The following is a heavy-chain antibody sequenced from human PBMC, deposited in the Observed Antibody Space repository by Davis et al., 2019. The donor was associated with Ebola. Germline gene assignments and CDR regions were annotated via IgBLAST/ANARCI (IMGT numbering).Heavy chain of an antibody. D-gene: IGHD1-26*01. V-gene: IGHV3-23*01. Sequence: PGGSLRLSCAASGFTFSFYAMNWVRQAPGKGLEWVSGISGSGGRTYYADSVKGRFTISRDNSKNTVYLQMTSLRVEDTAVYYCAKDPGGSFYFFDSWGQGTLVTVSS. J-gene: IGHJ4*02. CDR3: AKDPGGSFYFFDS. CDR1: GFTFSFYA. CDR2: ISGSGGRT.